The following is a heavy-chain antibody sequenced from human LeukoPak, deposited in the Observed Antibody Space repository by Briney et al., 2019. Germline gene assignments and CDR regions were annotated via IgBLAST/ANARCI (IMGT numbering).Heavy chain of an antibody. J-gene: IGHJ4*02. V-gene: IGHV3-48*02. CDR2: ISSNSRTI. CDR1: GFTFSTYS. Sequence: GGSLRLSCAASGFTFSTYSMNWVRQAPAKGLEWVSFISSNSRTIDYADSVKGRFTISRDNAKNSLYLQMNSLRDEDTAVYYCARLVYGELSSYDYWGQGTLVTVSS. D-gene: IGHD3-10*02. CDR3: ARLVYGELSSYDY.